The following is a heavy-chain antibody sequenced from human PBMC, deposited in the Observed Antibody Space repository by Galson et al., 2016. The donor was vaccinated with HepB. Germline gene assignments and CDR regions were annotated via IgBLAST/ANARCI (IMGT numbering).Heavy chain of an antibody. CDR3: ARGRYYNGMDV. CDR1: GFVFSNFG. V-gene: IGHV3-69-1*01. J-gene: IGHJ6*02. CDR2: ISTRRTT. Sequence: SLRLSCEASGFVFSNFGLSWVRQAPGKGLEWVASISTRRTTSYSDSVQGRFAISRDNAKNSLYLQMNSLRDEDTAVYYCARGRYYNGMDVWGQGTTVTVSS.